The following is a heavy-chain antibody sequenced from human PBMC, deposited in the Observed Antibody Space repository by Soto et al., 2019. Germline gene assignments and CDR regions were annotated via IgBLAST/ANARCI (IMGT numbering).Heavy chain of an antibody. D-gene: IGHD7-27*01. CDR1: GFTFSPSA. Sequence: EVQLLESGGGVVQPGGSLRLSCEASGFTFSPSAMSWFHQAPGEGLEWVSTISGRGGGKNYADSGNGRFTISGDNSKNTLFLQMNSLRAEDTALYYRARNWGIFDCWGQGTLVTVAS. CDR2: ISGRGGGK. J-gene: IGHJ4*02. V-gene: IGHV3-23*01. CDR3: ARNWGIFDC.